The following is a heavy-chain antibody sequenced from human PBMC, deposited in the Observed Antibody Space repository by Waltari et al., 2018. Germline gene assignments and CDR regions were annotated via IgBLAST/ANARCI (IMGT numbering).Heavy chain of an antibody. CDR1: GFTFSSYS. J-gene: IGHJ4*02. CDR3: ARESSSWYYFDY. V-gene: IGHV3-21*01. Sequence: EVQLVESGGGLVKPGGSLRLSCAASGFTFSSYSLNWFRQAPGKGLEWVSSISSSSSYIYYADSVKGRFTISRDNAKNSLYLQMNSLRAEDTAVYYCARESSSWYYFDYWGQGTLVTVSS. CDR2: ISSSSSYI. D-gene: IGHD6-13*01.